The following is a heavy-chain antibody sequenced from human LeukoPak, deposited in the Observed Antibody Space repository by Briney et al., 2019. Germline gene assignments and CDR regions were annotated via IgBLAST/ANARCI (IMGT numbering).Heavy chain of an antibody. J-gene: IGHJ4*02. CDR2: IGFDGSKI. V-gene: IGHV3-30*02. Sequence: PVGSLRLSCVASGFTFSSYGMQWVRQAPGKGLEWVAFIGFDGSKIYYADSVKGRFTISRDNSKNTVNLQMNSLRVEDTAVYYCAKDSDTYGHRHFDYWGQGTVVTVSS. CDR1: GFTFSSYG. CDR3: AKDSDTYGHRHFDY. D-gene: IGHD2-8*01.